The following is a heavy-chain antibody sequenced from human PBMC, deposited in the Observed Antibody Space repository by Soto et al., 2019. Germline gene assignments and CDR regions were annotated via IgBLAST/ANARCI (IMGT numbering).Heavy chain of an antibody. J-gene: IGHJ4*02. CDR2: ISGGGGST. CDR3: AKDPTSYDSSAQFDS. V-gene: IGHV3-23*01. Sequence: EVQLLDSGGRLVQPGGSLRLSCAASGFSFSIYAMNWVRQAPGKGLEWVLGISGGGGSTYYADSVKGRFTISRDNSKNTLYLQMNSLRVEDTAVYYCAKDPTSYDSSAQFDSWGQGTLVTVSS. D-gene: IGHD3-22*01. CDR1: GFSFSIYA.